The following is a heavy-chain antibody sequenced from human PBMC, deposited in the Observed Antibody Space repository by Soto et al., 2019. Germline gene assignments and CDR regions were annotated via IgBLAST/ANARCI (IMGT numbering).Heavy chain of an antibody. D-gene: IGHD4-17*01. CDR1: GSSISDEYP. CDR2: ISYTGTT. Sequence: PSETLSLTCTVSGSSISDEYPWTWIRQSPAKGLEWIGYISYTGTTYYNPSLKSRVTISGDTSKNQFSLRMASVTAADTAVYYCARQATVTTTRRFFDSWGQGSLVTVSS. CDR3: ARQATVTTTRRFFDS. V-gene: IGHV4-30-4*01. J-gene: IGHJ4*02.